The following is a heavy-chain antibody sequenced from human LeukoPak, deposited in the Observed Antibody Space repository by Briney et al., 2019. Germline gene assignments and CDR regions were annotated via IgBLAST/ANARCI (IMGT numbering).Heavy chain of an antibody. J-gene: IGHJ4*02. V-gene: IGHV1-2*04. Sequence: ASVKVPCKASGYTFTGYYMHWVRQAPGQGLEGMGWINPNSGGTNYAQKFQGWVTMTRDTSISTAYMELSRLRSDDTAVYYCARDLGYSGYEDWGQGTLVTVSS. CDR2: INPNSGGT. CDR3: ARDLGYSGYED. CDR1: GYTFTGYY. D-gene: IGHD5-12*01.